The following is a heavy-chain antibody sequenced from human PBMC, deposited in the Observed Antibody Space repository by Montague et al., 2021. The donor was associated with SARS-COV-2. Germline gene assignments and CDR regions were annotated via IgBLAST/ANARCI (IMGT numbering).Heavy chain of an antibody. CDR3: ARVKGGITVIVVAVPGKDCYFDF. D-gene: IGHD3-22*01. J-gene: IGHJ4*02. CDR1: GGSFSGYY. CDR2: IDHSGST. Sequence: SETLSLTCAVYGGSFSGYYWTWIRQPPGKGLEWIGEIDHSGSTNYNPSLKSRLSISVDTSKNQFSLKLNSVTAADTAVYYCARVKGGITVIVVAVPGKDCYFDFWGRGTLVTVSS. V-gene: IGHV4-34*01.